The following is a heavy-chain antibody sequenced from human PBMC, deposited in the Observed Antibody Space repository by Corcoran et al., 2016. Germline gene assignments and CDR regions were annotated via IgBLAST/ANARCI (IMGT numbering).Heavy chain of an antibody. Sequence: QVQLQESGPGLVKPSETLSLTCTVSGGSLTNYYWSWIRQPPGKGLEWIGYIYYSGSTNYDPSLKSRLSMSVDTSKNQFSLTLSSVTAADTAVYYCARLNRMTAIPLVGYFYHSMDVWGQGTTVTVSS. D-gene: IGHD2-21*02. CDR2: IYYSGST. J-gene: IGHJ6*02. CDR1: GGSLTNYY. V-gene: IGHV4-59*12. CDR3: ARLNRMTAIPLVGYFYHSMDV.